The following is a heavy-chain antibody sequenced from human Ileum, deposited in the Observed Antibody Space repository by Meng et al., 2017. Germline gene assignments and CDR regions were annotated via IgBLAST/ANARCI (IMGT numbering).Heavy chain of an antibody. Sequence: QVQLQQWGAGLLKPSETLSLTCSFYGGSFSHYDWNWIRQFPGKGLEWIGQINNSGSSNYNPTLSSRVTISADMSKSQSSLKLSSVTAADTAVYNCRLAYCIGDCGDYWGQGTLVTVSS. CDR3: RLAYCIGDCGDY. V-gene: IGHV4-34*01. CDR2: INNSGSS. CDR1: GGSFSHYD. D-gene: IGHD2-21*02. J-gene: IGHJ4*02.